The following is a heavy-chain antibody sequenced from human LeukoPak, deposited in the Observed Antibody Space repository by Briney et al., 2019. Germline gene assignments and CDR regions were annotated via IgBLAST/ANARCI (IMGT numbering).Heavy chain of an antibody. J-gene: IGHJ4*02. CDR2: INPNSGGT. CDR3: ARGGYSYGYI. Sequence: ASMKVSCKASGHAFTGYYLHWVRQAPGQGLEWMGWINPNSGGTNYAQKFQGRVTMTRDTSISTAYMELSRLRSDDTAVYYCARGGYSYGYIWGQGTLVTVSS. V-gene: IGHV1-2*02. CDR1: GHAFTGYY. D-gene: IGHD5-18*01.